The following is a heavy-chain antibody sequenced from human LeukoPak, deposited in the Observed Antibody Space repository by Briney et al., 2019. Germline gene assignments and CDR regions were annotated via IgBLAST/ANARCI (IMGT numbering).Heavy chain of an antibody. CDR2: VNHSGST. V-gene: IGHV4-34*01. CDR3: ASRHDSGPY. D-gene: IGHD4-17*01. J-gene: IGHJ4*02. CDR1: GGSFSAYY. Sequence: SETLSLTCAVYGGSFSAYYWSWLRQPPGKGLEWIGEVNHSGSTNYNPSLKSRVTISVDTSKNQFSLRLSSVTAADTAVYYCASRHDSGPYWGQGTLVTVSS.